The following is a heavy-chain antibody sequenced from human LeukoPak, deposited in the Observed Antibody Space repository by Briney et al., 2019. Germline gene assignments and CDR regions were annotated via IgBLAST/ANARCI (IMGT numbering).Heavy chain of an antibody. CDR3: ARALEANYFDY. J-gene: IGHJ4*02. CDR2: IWYDGSNK. V-gene: IGHV3-33*01. Sequence: PGGSLRLSCAASGFTFSSYVMHWVRQAPGKGLEWVAVIWYDGSNKYYADSVKGRFTISRDNSKNTLYLQMNSLRAEDTAVYYCARALEANYFDYWGQGTLVTVSS. CDR1: GFTFSSYV.